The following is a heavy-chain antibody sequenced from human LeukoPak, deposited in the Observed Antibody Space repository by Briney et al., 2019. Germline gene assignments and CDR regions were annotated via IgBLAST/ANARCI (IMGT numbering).Heavy chain of an antibody. CDR1: GVSISSSNW. Sequence: SGTLSLTCAVSGVSISSSNWWSWVRQPPGKGLEWIGEIYHSGSTNYNPSLKSRVSMSVDTSKSQFSLRLTSVTAADTAVYFCAGDRSYVDVWGKGTTVTVSS. CDR3: AGDRSYVDV. V-gene: IGHV4-4*02. J-gene: IGHJ6*03. CDR2: IYHSGST.